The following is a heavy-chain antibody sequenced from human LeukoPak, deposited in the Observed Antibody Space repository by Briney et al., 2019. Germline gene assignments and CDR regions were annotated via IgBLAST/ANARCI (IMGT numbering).Heavy chain of an antibody. Sequence: GGSLRLSCAVSGITLSNYGMSWVRQAPGKGLEWDAGISGGGGGANYADSVKGRFTVSRDNPKNTLYLQMHSLRAEDTAVYFCAKRGVVVRVILVGFHKEANYFDSWGQGALVTVSS. CDR3: AKRGVVVRVILVGFHKEANYFDS. CDR2: ISGGGGGA. J-gene: IGHJ4*02. D-gene: IGHD3-10*01. CDR1: GITLSNYG. V-gene: IGHV3-23*01.